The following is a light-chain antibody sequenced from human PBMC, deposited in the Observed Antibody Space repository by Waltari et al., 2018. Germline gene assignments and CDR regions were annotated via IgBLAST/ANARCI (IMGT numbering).Light chain of an antibody. V-gene: IGKV4-1*01. Sequence: DIVMTQSPDSLAVSLGGRATINCKSSRSVLDTSKNKNFLAWYQLKPGQSPKLLIYWASTRDSGVPDRFSASVSWTDFTLTISSLQAEDVAIYSCQQYYAAPYTFGQGTKVEIK. J-gene: IGKJ2*01. CDR1: RSVLDTSKNKNF. CDR2: WAS. CDR3: QQYYAAPYT.